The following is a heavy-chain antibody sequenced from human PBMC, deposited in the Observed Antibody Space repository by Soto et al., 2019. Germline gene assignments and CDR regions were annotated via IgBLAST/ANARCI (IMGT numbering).Heavy chain of an antibody. CDR2: ISSSSSYI. V-gene: IGHV3-21*04. Sequence: GGSLRLSCAASGFTFSSYSMNWVRQAPGKGLEWVSSISSSSSYIYYADSVKGRFTISRDNAKNSLYLQMNSLRAEDRAVYYCARAKSSRVRFLEWLTDGMDVWGQGTTVTVSS. CDR3: ARAKSSRVRFLEWLTDGMDV. J-gene: IGHJ6*02. D-gene: IGHD3-3*01. CDR1: GFTFSSYS.